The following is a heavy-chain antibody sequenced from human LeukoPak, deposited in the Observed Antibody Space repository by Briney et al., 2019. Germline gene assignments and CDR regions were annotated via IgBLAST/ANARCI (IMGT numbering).Heavy chain of an antibody. J-gene: IGHJ6*03. Sequence: GESLQISCKGSGYSFTSYWIGWVRQLPGKGLEWMGIIYPDDSDTKYSPSFQGQVTISADKSISTAYLQWSSLKASDTAMYYCSTLAFCTNAVCFSNYYYSMDVWGRGTTVTVSS. V-gene: IGHV5-51*01. CDR1: GYSFTSYW. CDR2: IYPDDSDT. D-gene: IGHD2-8*01. CDR3: STLAFCTNAVCFSNYYYSMDV.